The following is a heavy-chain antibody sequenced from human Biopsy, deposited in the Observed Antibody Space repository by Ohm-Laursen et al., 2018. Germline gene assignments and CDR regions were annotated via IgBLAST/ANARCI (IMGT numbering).Heavy chain of an antibody. V-gene: IGHV4-59*08. CDR3: AAYYYDSSGYFYAFHY. D-gene: IGHD3-22*01. CDR2: VSYSGNT. Sequence: PSDTLSLTWAVSGVSISSYFWSWIRQPLGKGLEWIGYVSYSGNTKYNPSPKSRVIISADTSKNQFSLKLSSVTAADTAMYYCAAYYYDSSGYFYAFHYWGQGTLVTVSS. J-gene: IGHJ4*02. CDR1: GVSISSYF.